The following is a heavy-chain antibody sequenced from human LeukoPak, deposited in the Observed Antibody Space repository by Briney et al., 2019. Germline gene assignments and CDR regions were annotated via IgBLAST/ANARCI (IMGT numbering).Heavy chain of an antibody. J-gene: IGHJ6*03. D-gene: IGHD2-2*01. CDR1: GYTFTDYF. CDR2: INPNSGGT. V-gene: IGHV1-2*02. CDR3: ARGGSPIYYYYIDV. Sequence: ASVNVSCKASGYTFTDYFMHWVRQAPGQGLEGMGWINPNSGGTNYAQNFQGRVTMTRDTSISTAYMELSRLRSDDTAVYYCARGGSPIYYYYIDVWSKGTTVTISS.